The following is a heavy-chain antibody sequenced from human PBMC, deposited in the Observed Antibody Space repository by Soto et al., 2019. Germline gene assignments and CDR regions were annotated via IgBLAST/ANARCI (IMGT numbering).Heavy chain of an antibody. CDR2: INPSGGST. CDR3: ARDLGSRSRLITMIVVAGFDY. D-gene: IGHD3-22*01. CDR1: GYTFTSYY. Sequence: ASVKVSCKASGYTFTSYYMHWVRQAPGQGXEWTGIINPSGGSTSYAQRFQGRVTMTRDTSTSTVYMELSSLRSEDTAVYYCARDLGSRSRLITMIVVAGFDYWGQGTLVTVSS. V-gene: IGHV1-46*01. J-gene: IGHJ4*02.